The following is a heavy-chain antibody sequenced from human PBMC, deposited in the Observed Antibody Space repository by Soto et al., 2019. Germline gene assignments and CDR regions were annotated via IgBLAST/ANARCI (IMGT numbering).Heavy chain of an antibody. CDR1: GYTFTSYG. CDR2: RSAYNGNT. CDR3: AAFPNYYESSGDYYGSLDY. V-gene: IGHV1-18*01. J-gene: IGHJ4*02. D-gene: IGHD3-22*01. Sequence: GASVKVSCKASGYTFTSYGISWVRQAPGQGLEWMGWRSAYNGNTNYAQKFQERVTITRDMSTSTAYMELSSLRSEDTAVYYCAAFPNYYESSGDYYGSLDYWGQGTLVTVSS.